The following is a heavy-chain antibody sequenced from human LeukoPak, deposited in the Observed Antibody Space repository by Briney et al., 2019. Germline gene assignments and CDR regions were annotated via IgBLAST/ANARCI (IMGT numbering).Heavy chain of an antibody. CDR1: GGSISSSSYS. CDR2: IYYSGST. D-gene: IGHD3-22*01. V-gene: IGHV4-39*07. CDR3: ARLIIGYYDSSGQEIWFDP. Sequence: SETLSLTCTVSGGSISSSSYSWGRIRQPPGRGLEWIGSIYYSGSTYYNPSLKSRVTISVDTSKSQFSLKLSSVTAADTAVYYCARLIIGYYDSSGQEIWFDPWGQGTLVTVSS. J-gene: IGHJ5*02.